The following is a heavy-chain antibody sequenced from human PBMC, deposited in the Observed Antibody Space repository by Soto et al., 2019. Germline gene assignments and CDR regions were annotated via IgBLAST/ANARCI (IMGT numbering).Heavy chain of an antibody. CDR3: TSRINGKYYYYYMDV. J-gene: IGHJ6*03. CDR1: GFTFSGSA. CDR2: IRSKANSYAT. D-gene: IGHD1-20*01. Sequence: GGSLRLSCAASGFTFSGSAMHWVRQASGKGLEWVGRIRSKANSYATAYAASVKGRFTISRDDSKNTAYLQMNSLKTEDTAVYYCTSRINGKYYYYYMDVWGKGTTVTVSS. V-gene: IGHV3-73*01.